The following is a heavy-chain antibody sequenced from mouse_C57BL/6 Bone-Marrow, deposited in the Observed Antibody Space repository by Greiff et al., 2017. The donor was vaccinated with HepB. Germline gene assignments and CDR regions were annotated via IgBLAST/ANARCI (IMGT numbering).Heavy chain of an antibody. V-gene: IGHV1-19*01. Sequence: VHVKQSGPVLVKPGASVKMSCKASGYTFTDYYMNWVKQSHGKSLEWIGVINPYNGGTSYNQKFKGKATLTVDKSSSTAYMELNSLTSEDSAVYYCASAGLRRVWGQGTLVTVSA. CDR3: ASAGLRRV. D-gene: IGHD2-4*01. CDR1: GYTFTDYY. J-gene: IGHJ3*01. CDR2: INPYNGGT.